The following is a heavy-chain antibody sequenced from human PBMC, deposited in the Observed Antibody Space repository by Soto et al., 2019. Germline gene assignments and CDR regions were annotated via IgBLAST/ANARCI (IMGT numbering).Heavy chain of an antibody. Sequence: GGSLRLSCAASGFTFSSYGMHWVRQAPGKGLEWVAVIWYDGSNKYYADSVKGRFTISRDNSKNTLYLQMNSLRAEDTAVYYCARDPRAMDAFDIWGQGTMVTVSS. D-gene: IGHD5-18*01. J-gene: IGHJ3*02. CDR1: GFTFSSYG. CDR2: IWYDGSNK. CDR3: ARDPRAMDAFDI. V-gene: IGHV3-33*01.